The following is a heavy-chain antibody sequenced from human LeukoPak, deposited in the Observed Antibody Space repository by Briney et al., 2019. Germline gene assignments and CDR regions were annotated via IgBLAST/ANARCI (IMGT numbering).Heavy chain of an antibody. V-gene: IGHV1-46*01. D-gene: IGHD3-10*01. Sequence: GASVKVSCKASGYTFTSYYMHWVRQAPGQGLECMGIINPSGGSTIYAQKFQGRVTMTRDMSTRTVYMELSRMRSEDTAVYYCARGYVLLWFGELRWFDPWGQGTLVTVSS. J-gene: IGHJ5*02. CDR3: ARGYVLLWFGELRWFDP. CDR1: GYTFTSYY. CDR2: INPSGGST.